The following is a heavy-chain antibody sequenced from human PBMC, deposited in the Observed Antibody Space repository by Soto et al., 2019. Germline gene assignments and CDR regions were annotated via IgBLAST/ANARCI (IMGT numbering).Heavy chain of an antibody. CDR2: ISHDGFSQ. CDR1: GFTLSNTG. J-gene: IGHJ5*01. D-gene: IGHD6-19*01. V-gene: IGHV3-30*18. CDR3: AKDWGSSGWYNWFDS. Sequence: QVQLVESGGGVVQPGTSLRLSCVVSGFTLSNTGVHWVRQAPGKGLEWVAMISHDGFSQYYLDSVKGRFTISRDNSKNTVYLQMHSLRPEDTSVYYCAKDWGSSGWYNWFDSWGQGTLVNVSS.